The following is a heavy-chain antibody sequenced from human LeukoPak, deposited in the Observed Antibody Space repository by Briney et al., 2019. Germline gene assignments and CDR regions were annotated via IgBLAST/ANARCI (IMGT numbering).Heavy chain of an antibody. CDR2: IKQDGGEK. J-gene: IGHJ4*02. D-gene: IGHD5-12*01. V-gene: IGHV3-7*03. CDR1: GFTFSTYW. CDR3: AKDLGPSGYDALDY. Sequence: GGSLRLSCAASGFTFSTYWMSWVRQAPGKGLEWVANIKQDGGEKYYVDSVKGRFTISRDNSKDSLYLEMNSLRPEDSALYYCAKDLGPSGYDALDYWGQGTLVTVSS.